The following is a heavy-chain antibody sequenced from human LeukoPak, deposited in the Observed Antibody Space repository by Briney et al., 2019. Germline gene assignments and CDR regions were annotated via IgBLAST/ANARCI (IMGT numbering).Heavy chain of an antibody. Sequence: GGSLRLSCAASGFTFSNAWMSWVRQAPGKGLEWVGRIKSKTGGGTTDYAAPVKGRFTISRDDSKNTLYLQMNSLKTEDTAVYYCTMYSGTYYYYYMDVWGKGTTVTVSS. CDR3: TMYSGTYYYYYMDV. CDR1: GFTFSNAW. D-gene: IGHD1-26*01. J-gene: IGHJ6*03. CDR2: IKSKTGGGTT. V-gene: IGHV3-15*01.